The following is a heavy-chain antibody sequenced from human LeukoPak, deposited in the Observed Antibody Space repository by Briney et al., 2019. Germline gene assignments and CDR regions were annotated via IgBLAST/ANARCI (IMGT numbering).Heavy chain of an antibody. Sequence: VASVKVSCKASGYTFTGYYMHWVRQAPGQGLEWMGWINPNSGGTNYAQKFQGWVTMTRDTSISTAYMELSRLRSEDTAVYYCARGYLGGDYAIDYWGQGTLVTVSS. CDR3: ARGYLGGDYAIDY. J-gene: IGHJ4*02. D-gene: IGHD4-17*01. CDR1: GYTFTGYY. V-gene: IGHV1-2*04. CDR2: INPNSGGT.